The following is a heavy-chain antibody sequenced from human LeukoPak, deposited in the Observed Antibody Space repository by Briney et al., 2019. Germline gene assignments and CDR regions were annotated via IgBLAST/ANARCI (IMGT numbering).Heavy chain of an antibody. V-gene: IGHV1-2*02. D-gene: IGHD1-26*01. CDR3: AREDDEWELPSHFDY. CDR1: GYTFSGYY. Sequence: ASVKVSCKASGYTFSGYYIHCVRQAPGQGLEWMGWINPTSGGSKYAQKFQGRVTMTRDTSITTAYMELNRLTSAETAVFYCAREDDEWELPSHFDYWGQGALVTVSS. J-gene: IGHJ4*02. CDR2: INPTSGGS.